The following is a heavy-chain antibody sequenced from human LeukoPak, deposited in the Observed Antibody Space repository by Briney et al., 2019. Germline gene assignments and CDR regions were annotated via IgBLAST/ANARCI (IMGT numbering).Heavy chain of an antibody. V-gene: IGHV1-2*06. CDR3: ARDQIMITFGGVIDDY. CDR2: IKSNTGGA. D-gene: IGHD3-16*02. CDR1: GYPFTGYY. Sequence: ASVKVSCRASGYPFTGYYIQWVRQAPGQGLEWMGRIKSNTGGANYAQKFQGRVTLTRDTSITTAYMELSRLRPDDTAVYYCARDQIMITFGGVIDDYWGQGTLVTVSS. J-gene: IGHJ4*02.